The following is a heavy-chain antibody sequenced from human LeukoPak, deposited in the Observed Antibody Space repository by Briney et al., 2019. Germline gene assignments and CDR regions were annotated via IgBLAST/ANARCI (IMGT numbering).Heavy chain of an antibody. CDR3: ASGSHNWFDP. Sequence: NPSETLSLTCTVSGGSISSYYWSWIRQPPGKGLEWIAYINYRGSTNYNPSLKCRVTISADTSKNQFSLKLSSVTAADTAMYYCASGSHNWFDPWGQGTLVTVSS. J-gene: IGHJ5*02. CDR2: INYRGST. V-gene: IGHV4-59*01. CDR1: GGSISSYY.